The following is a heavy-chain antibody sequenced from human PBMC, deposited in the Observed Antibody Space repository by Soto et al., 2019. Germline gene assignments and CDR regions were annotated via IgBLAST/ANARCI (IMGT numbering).Heavy chain of an antibody. V-gene: IGHV1-69*02. Sequence: QVQLVQSGPEVKKPGSSVKVSCTASGGTLTSYTINWVRQAPGQGLEWMGRIIPLVEMANYAQKFQGRITITANTSTSAPYMELSSLRSVDTAVYYCARGDTSFDIWGRGTLITVSS. CDR1: GGTLTSYT. J-gene: IGHJ2*01. D-gene: IGHD3-10*01. CDR3: ARGDTSFDI. CDR2: IIPLVEMA.